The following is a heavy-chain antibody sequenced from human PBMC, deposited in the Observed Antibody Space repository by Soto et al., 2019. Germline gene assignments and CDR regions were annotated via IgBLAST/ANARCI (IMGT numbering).Heavy chain of an antibody. CDR2: VNPSGGST. Sequence: ASVKVSCKASGYLFTAYAMHWVRLAPGQGLEWMGVVNPSGGSTKYAQNFQGRVTMTRDTSTTTIYMELSSLRSDDTAIYYCAREENCSGGTCYSEYFHRWGQGTLVTVSS. V-gene: IGHV1-46*01. D-gene: IGHD2-15*01. CDR1: GYLFTAYA. CDR3: AREENCSGGTCYSEYFHR. J-gene: IGHJ1*01.